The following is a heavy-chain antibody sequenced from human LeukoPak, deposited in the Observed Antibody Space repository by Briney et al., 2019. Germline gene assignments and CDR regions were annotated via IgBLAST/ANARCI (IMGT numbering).Heavy chain of an antibody. D-gene: IGHD3-10*01. V-gene: IGHV3-48*03. CDR1: GFTFSNYR. CDR3: ARDFGYF. J-gene: IGHJ4*02. CDR2: ISSSGSII. Sequence: GGSPTLSCAASGFTFSNYRMNWVRQAPGKGLEWVSYISSSGSIIYYSDSVKGRFTISRDNAKNSLYLQMNSLRAEDTAVYYCARDFGYFWGQGTLVTVSS.